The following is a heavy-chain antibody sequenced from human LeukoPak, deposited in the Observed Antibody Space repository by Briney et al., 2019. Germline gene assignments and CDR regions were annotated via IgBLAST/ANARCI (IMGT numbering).Heavy chain of an antibody. CDR2: IYYSGST. CDR1: GGSISSSSYY. V-gene: IGHV4-39*01. J-gene: IGHJ4*02. CDR3: ARKGNHFWSGYYTGLTGEYYFDY. D-gene: IGHD3-3*02. Sequence: SETVSLTCTVSGGSISSSSYYWGWIRQPPGKGLEWIGSIYYSGSTYYNPSLKSRVTISVDTSKNQFSLKLSSVTAADTAVYYCARKGNHFWSGYYTGLTGEYYFDYWGQGTLVTVSS.